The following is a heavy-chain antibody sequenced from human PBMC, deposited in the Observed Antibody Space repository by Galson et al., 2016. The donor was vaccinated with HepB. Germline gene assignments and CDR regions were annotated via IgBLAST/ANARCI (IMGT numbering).Heavy chain of an antibody. CDR2: VNWNSVSV. D-gene: IGHD6-19*01. Sequence: SLRLSCAASGFTFDDYGMHWIRQAPGKGLEWVSGVNWNSVSVGYAKSVRGRFTISRDSAKNSLYLQMNSLTTEDSALYYCARGSTGWYPDLNWFDSWGQGTLVTVSS. V-gene: IGHV3-9*01. CDR1: GFTFDDYG. CDR3: ARGSTGWYPDLNWFDS. J-gene: IGHJ5*01.